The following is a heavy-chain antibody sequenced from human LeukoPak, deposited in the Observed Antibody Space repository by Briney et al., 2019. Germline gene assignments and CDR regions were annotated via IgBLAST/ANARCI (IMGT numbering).Heavy chain of an antibody. D-gene: IGHD2-2*03. J-gene: IGHJ6*02. V-gene: IGHV1-69*04. CDR3: ARDVWISYYYGMDV. CDR2: IIPILGIA. CDR1: GGTFSSYA. Sequence: GSSVKVSCKASGGTFSSYAISWVRQAPGQGLEWMGRIIPILGIANYAQKFQGRVTITADKSTSTAYMELSSLRSEDTAVYYCARDVWISYYYGMDVWGQGTTVTVSS.